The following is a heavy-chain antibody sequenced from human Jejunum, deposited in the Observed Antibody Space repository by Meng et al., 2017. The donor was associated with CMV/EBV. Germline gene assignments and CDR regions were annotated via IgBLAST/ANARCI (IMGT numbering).Heavy chain of an antibody. CDR3: ARGGGDPIRGVLPFDY. D-gene: IGHD2-21*01. Sequence: QVRLQQWGAGLWKPSGTLARTCGVYGGSFSSYYWSWIRQPPGKGLEWMAEINHSGSTNFNPSLKSLVTISLDTSNSHCSLKLTSVTAADTAVYFCARGGGDPIRGVLPFDYWGQGTLVTVSS. V-gene: IGHV4-34*01. J-gene: IGHJ4*02. CDR1: GGSFSSYY. CDR2: INHSGST.